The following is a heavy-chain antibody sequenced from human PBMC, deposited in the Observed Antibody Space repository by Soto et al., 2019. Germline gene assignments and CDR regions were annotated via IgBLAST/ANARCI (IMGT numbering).Heavy chain of an antibody. Sequence: EVQLLESGGGLVQPGGSLRLSCAASGFTFSSYAMSWVRQAPGKGLEWVSAISGSGGSTYYADSVKGRFTISRDNSKITLYLQMNSLRAEDTAVYYCAKDDGSSWSAIDYWGQGTLVTVSS. V-gene: IGHV3-23*01. CDR2: ISGSGGST. D-gene: IGHD6-13*01. CDR3: AKDDGSSWSAIDY. J-gene: IGHJ4*02. CDR1: GFTFSSYA.